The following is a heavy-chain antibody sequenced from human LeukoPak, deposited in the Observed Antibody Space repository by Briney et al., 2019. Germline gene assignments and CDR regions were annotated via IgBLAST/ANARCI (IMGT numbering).Heavy chain of an antibody. CDR2: IYQSGST. V-gene: IGHV4-38-2*01. J-gene: IGHJ4*02. CDR1: GYSITSGYY. D-gene: IGHD4-11*01. Sequence: PSETLSLTCGGSGYSITSGYYWAWIRQPPGKGLEGIGNIYQSGSTYYNSSFKSRVTISVDTSKNQFSLKMSSATAADTDAYYCARRYSIYFFDYSRQGTMVTVSS. CDR3: ARRYSIYFFDY.